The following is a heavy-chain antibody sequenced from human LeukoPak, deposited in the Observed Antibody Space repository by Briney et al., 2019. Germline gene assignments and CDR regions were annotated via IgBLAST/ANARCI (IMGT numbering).Heavy chain of an antibody. Sequence: ASVKVSCKASGYTFTGYYMHWVRQAPGQGLEWMGWMNPNNGDTGYAQKFQGRVTMTRNASAGTAHMELSSLKSDDTAVYFCVRGYGTGWYGGDYWGQGTLVTVSS. CDR3: VRGYGTGWYGGDY. V-gene: IGHV1-8*02. CDR1: GYTFTGYY. J-gene: IGHJ4*02. D-gene: IGHD6-19*01. CDR2: MNPNNGDT.